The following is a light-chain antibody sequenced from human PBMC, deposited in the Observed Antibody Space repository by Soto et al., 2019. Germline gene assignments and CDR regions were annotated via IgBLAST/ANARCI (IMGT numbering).Light chain of an antibody. Sequence: QSVLTQPPSASGTPGQRVTISCSGGSSNIGTNAVNWYQQLQGTAPKLLSYNNNQRPSGVPDRFSGSKSGTSASRAISGLQSEDEDAAYCAAWEDSLNGYVCRTGTKLTVL. V-gene: IGLV1-44*01. CDR3: AAWEDSLNGYV. J-gene: IGLJ1*01. CDR1: SSNIGTNA. CDR2: NNN.